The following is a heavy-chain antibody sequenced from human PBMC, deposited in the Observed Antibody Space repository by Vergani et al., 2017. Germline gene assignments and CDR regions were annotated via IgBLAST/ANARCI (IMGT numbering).Heavy chain of an antibody. V-gene: IGHV4-30-4*08. CDR1: GDSITSGYYY. Sequence: QMQLQESGPGLVKASETLSLTCIVSGDSITSGYYYWSWIRQPPGKGLEWIGYVSYSGSTYYYPSLKSRVTISVDTSKNQFSLKLSSVTAADTAVYYCARDLPSSNDYYGMDVWGQGTTFTVSS. CDR2: VSYSGST. J-gene: IGHJ6*02. D-gene: IGHD1-1*01. CDR3: ARDLPSSNDYYGMDV.